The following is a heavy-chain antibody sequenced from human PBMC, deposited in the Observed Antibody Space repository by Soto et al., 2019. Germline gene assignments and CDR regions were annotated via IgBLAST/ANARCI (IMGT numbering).Heavy chain of an antibody. Sequence: SETLSLTCAVYGGSFSGYYWSWIRHPPGEGLEWIGEINHSGSTNYNPSLKSRVAISVDTSKNQCSLKLSSVTAADTAVYYCARGGATVTYYCYYDRDVWGKGTTVTVSS. CDR3: ARGGATVTYYCYYDRDV. CDR2: INHSGST. J-gene: IGHJ6*03. CDR1: GGSFSGYY. V-gene: IGHV4-34*01. D-gene: IGHD4-17*01.